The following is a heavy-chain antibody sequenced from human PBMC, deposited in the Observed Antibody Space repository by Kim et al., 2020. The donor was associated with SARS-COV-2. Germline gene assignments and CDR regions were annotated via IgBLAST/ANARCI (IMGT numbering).Heavy chain of an antibody. D-gene: IGHD5-18*01. CDR1: GFTFSIFA. J-gene: IGHJ4*02. V-gene: IGHV3-23*01. CDR2: IGGGASTT. CDR3: AKGIETWLQLDS. Sequence: GGSLRLSCAASGFTFSIFAMTWVRQAPGKGLEWVSVIGGGASTTYYADSVKGRFTISRDNSKNTLHLQMNSLRAEDTALYYCAKGIETWLQLDSWGQGTLVTVSS.